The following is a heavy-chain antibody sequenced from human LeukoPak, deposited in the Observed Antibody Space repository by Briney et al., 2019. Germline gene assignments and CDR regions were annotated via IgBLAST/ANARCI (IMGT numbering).Heavy chain of an antibody. Sequence: PSETLSLTCTVSGGSISSSSYYWGWIRQPPGKGLEWIGSIYYSGSTYYNPSLKSRVTISVDTSKNQFSLKLSSVTAADTAVYYCEGLTPHGYYYYYMDVWGKGTTVTVSS. V-gene: IGHV4-39*01. CDR1: GGSISSSSYY. J-gene: IGHJ6*03. D-gene: IGHD1-14*01. CDR2: IYYSGST. CDR3: EGLTPHGYYYYYMDV.